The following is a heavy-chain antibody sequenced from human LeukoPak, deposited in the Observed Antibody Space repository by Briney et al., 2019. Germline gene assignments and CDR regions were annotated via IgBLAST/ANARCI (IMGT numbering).Heavy chain of an antibody. CDR1: GGSIDIHY. CDR2: FFTGGST. CDR3: ARGSGVAVGMDV. J-gene: IGHJ6*02. V-gene: IGHV4-4*07. Sequence: KASETLSLTCTVSGGSIDIHYWSWNRQSAGKGLEWIGRFFTGGSTYYNPSLESRVTMSVDTSKNQFSLKLRSVTAADTAVYFCARGSGVAVGMDVWGQGTTVIVSS. D-gene: IGHD6-19*01.